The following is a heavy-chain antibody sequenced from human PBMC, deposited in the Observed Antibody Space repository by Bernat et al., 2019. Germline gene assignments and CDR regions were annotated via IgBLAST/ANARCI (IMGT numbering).Heavy chain of an antibody. CDR1: GFTFSSYW. D-gene: IGHD2-8*01. V-gene: IGHV3-74*01. Sequence: EVQLVESGGGLVQPGGSLRLSCAASGFTFSSYWMHWVRQAPGKGLVWVARINRDGSITTYADSVSGRFTISRDNAKNTLFLQMTSLGVEDTAVYYCVRIGYSTSSLGIDYWGQGAMVSVSS. J-gene: IGHJ4*02. CDR2: INRDGSIT. CDR3: VRIGYSTSSLGIDY.